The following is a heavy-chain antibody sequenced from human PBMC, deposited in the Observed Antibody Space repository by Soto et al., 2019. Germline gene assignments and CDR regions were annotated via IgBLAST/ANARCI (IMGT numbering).Heavy chain of an antibody. CDR2: IIPIFGTA. CDR3: ARYSYCSGGSCYSADAFDI. CDR1: GGTFSSYA. J-gene: IGHJ3*02. D-gene: IGHD2-15*01. V-gene: IGHV1-69*13. Sequence: SVKVSCKASGGTFSSYAISWVRQAPGQGLEWMGGIIPIFGTANYAQKFQGRVTITADESTSTAYMELSSLRSEDTAVYYCARYSYCSGGSCYSADAFDIWGQGTMVTVSS.